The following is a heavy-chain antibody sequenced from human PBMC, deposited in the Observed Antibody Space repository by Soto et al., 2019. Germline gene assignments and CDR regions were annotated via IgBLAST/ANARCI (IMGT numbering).Heavy chain of an antibody. CDR1: GFTFSSYA. CDR3: ARDGTAMVSTYLPL. Sequence: GGSLRLSCAASGFTFSSYAMHWVRQAPGKGLEWVAVISYDGSNKYYADSVKGRFTISRDNSKNTLYLQMNSLRAEDTAVYYCARDGTAMVSTYLPLWGQGTLVTVSS. V-gene: IGHV3-30-3*01. CDR2: ISYDGSNK. D-gene: IGHD5-18*01. J-gene: IGHJ4*02.